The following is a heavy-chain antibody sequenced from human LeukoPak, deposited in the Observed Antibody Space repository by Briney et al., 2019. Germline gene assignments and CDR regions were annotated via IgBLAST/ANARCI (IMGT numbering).Heavy chain of an antibody. J-gene: IGHJ4*02. Sequence: SETLSLTCAVSGGSISSGGYSWSWIRQPPGKGLEWIGYIYHSGSTYYNPSLKSRVTISVDRSKNQFSLKLSSVTAADTAVYYCARVPGWDSSGYSYFDYWGQGTLVTVSS. V-gene: IGHV4-30-2*01. CDR1: GGSISSGGYS. D-gene: IGHD3-22*01. CDR3: ARVPGWDSSGYSYFDY. CDR2: IYHSGST.